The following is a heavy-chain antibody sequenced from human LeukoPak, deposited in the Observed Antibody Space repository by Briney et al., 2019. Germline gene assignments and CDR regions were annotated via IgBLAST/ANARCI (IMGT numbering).Heavy chain of an antibody. D-gene: IGHD2-2*01. CDR3: ARGFDILVVPAGGWFDP. Sequence: SETLSLTCAVYGGSLSGYYWSWIRQPPGKGLEWIGEINHSGSTNYNPSLKSRVTISVDTSKNQFSLKLSSVTAADTAVYYCARGFDILVVPAGGWFDPWGQGTLVTVSS. V-gene: IGHV4-34*01. CDR2: INHSGST. CDR1: GGSLSGYY. J-gene: IGHJ5*02.